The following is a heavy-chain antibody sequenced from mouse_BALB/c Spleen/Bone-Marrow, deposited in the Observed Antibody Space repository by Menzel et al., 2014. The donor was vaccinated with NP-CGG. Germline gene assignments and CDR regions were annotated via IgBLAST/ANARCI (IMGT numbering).Heavy chain of an antibody. Sequence: VQLQQSGPELVKPGASVKISCRASGYTFTDYNMHWVKQSHGESLEWIGYIYPYSGNTAYNQRSKNKATLTVDNSSSTDHMELRSLTSEDSAVYYCARFDDDYWGFAHWGQGTLVTVSA. D-gene: IGHD2-3*01. CDR2: IYPYSGNT. CDR1: GYTFTDYN. J-gene: IGHJ3*01. CDR3: ARFDDDYWGFAH. V-gene: IGHV1S29*02.